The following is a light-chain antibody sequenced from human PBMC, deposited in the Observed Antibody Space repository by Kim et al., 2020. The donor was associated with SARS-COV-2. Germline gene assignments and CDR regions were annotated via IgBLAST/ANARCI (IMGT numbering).Light chain of an antibody. CDR1: SSDVGGHNY. CDR2: DVN. CDR3: CSYAGSYTLV. J-gene: IGLJ3*02. V-gene: IGLV2-11*01. Sequence: QSALTQPRSVSGSPGQSVTISCTGTSSDVGGHNYVSWYQQHPGKGPKLMIYDVNKRPSGVPDRFPGSKSGNTASLTISGLQAEDEADYYCCSYAGSYTLVFGGGTKLTVL.